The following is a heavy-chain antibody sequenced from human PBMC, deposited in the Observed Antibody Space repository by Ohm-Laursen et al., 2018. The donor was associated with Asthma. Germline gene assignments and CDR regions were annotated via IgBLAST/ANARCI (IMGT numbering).Heavy chain of an antibody. D-gene: IGHD5-18*01. V-gene: IGHV3-30-3*01. Sequence: SLRLSCAASGFTFSSYAMHWVRQAPGKGLEWVAVISYDGSNKYHAASVQGRFTISRDNSKSTLFLQMSSLRPEDTAVYYCARGLGGIHRWLSYQIDKWGLGTQVTVSS. CDR1: GFTFSSYA. J-gene: IGHJ4*02. CDR2: ISYDGSNK. CDR3: ARGLGGIHRWLSYQIDK.